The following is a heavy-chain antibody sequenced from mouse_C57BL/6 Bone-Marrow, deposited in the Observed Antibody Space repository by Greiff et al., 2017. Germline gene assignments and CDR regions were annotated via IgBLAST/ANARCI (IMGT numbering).Heavy chain of an antibody. CDR2: INYDGSST. CDR3: ARDQGWLLLYWYFDV. D-gene: IGHD2-3*01. V-gene: IGHV5-16*01. J-gene: IGHJ1*03. CDR1: GFTFSDYY. Sequence: EVQLVESEGGLVQPGSSMKLSCTASGFTFSDYYMAWVRQVPEKGLEWVANINYDGSSTYYLDSLKSRFIISRDNAKNILYLQMSSLKSEDTATYYCARDQGWLLLYWYFDVWGTGTTVTVSS.